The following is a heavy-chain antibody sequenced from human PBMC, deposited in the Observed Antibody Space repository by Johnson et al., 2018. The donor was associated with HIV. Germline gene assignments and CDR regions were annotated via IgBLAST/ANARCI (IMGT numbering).Heavy chain of an antibody. V-gene: IGHV3-11*04. D-gene: IGHD3-22*01. CDR2: ISSSGRTI. CDR3: ARDSQHYYDSSGYFLGNAFNI. CDR1: GFTFSDYY. J-gene: IGHJ3*02. Sequence: QLVESGGGLVQPGGSLRLSCAASGFTFSDYYMSWIRQAPGNGLEWVSYISSSGRTISYADSVKGRFTISRDNSKNTLYLQMNRLRAEETAVYYCARDSQHYYDSSGYFLGNAFNIWGQGTMVTVSS.